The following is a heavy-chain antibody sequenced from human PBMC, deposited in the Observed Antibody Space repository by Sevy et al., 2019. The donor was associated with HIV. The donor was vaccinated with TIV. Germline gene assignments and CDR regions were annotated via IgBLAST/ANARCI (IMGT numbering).Heavy chain of an antibody. D-gene: IGHD6-13*01. J-gene: IGHJ6*02. Sequence: GGSLRLSCAASGFTFSSYWMSWVRQAPGKGLEWVANIKQDGSEKYYVDSVKGRFTISRDNAKNSLYLQMNSLRAEDTAGYYCARDPGIAAAGPYYYYGMDVWGQGTTVTVSS. V-gene: IGHV3-7*01. CDR1: GFTFSSYW. CDR3: ARDPGIAAAGPYYYYGMDV. CDR2: IKQDGSEK.